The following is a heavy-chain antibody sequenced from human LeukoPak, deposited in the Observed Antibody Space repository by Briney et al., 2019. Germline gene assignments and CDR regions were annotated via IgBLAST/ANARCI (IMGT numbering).Heavy chain of an antibody. CDR2: FFYSGTT. CDR3: ARRRAVSGGYFDS. D-gene: IGHD6-19*01. Sequence: SETLSLTCTVSGGSISSYHWGWTRQSPGKGLEWIGNFFYSGTTNYNPSLKSRVTLSGDSSNNQSTLKLTSVTDADTAMYYCARRRAVSGGYFDSWGQGALVTVSS. V-gene: IGHV4-59*08. J-gene: IGHJ4*02. CDR1: GGSISSYH.